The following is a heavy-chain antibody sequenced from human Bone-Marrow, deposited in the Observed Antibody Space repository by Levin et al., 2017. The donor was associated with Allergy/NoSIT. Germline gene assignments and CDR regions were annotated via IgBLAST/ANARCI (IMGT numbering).Heavy chain of an antibody. Sequence: SETLSLTCAISGGFMSSYYWAWIRQPPGKGLEWIGSIYYSGSTNYNPSFKSRVSISVDTSKKQLSLRLSSVTAADTAVDYCARDLGIFDTTDFNGFDVWGQGTKVTVSS. CDR3: ARDLGIFDTTDFNGFDV. CDR2: IYYSGST. CDR1: GGFMSSYY. V-gene: IGHV4-59*13. J-gene: IGHJ3*01. D-gene: IGHD3-16*01.